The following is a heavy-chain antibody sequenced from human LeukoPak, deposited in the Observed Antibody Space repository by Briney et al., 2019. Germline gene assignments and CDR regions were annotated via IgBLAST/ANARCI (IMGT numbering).Heavy chain of an antibody. V-gene: IGHV3-23*01. CDR1: GFTFSSYA. Sequence: GGSLRLSCAAPGFTFSSYAMSWVRQAPGKGLEWVSAISGSGGSTYYADSVKGRFTISRDNSKNTLYLQMNSLRAEDTAVYYCAKGGGYDLFFDYWGQGTLVTVSS. D-gene: IGHD5-12*01. CDR2: ISGSGGST. J-gene: IGHJ4*02. CDR3: AKGGGYDLFFDY.